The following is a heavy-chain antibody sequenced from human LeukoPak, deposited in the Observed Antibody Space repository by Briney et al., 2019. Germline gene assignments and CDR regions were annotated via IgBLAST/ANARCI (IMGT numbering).Heavy chain of an antibody. CDR3: ARDVVPYYYYYMDV. CDR1: GFTFSDYY. J-gene: IGHJ6*03. CDR2: ISSSGSTI. D-gene: IGHD2-21*01. Sequence: GGSLRLSCAASGFTFSDYYMSWIRQAPGKGLEWVSYISSSGSTIYYADSVTGRFTISRENSKNTLYLQMISLRTEDTAVYYCARDVVPYYYYYMDVWGKGTTVTVSS. V-gene: IGHV3-11*04.